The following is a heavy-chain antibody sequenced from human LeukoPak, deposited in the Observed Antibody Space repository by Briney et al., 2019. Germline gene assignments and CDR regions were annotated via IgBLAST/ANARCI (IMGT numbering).Heavy chain of an antibody. D-gene: IGHD2-15*01. V-gene: IGHV3-23*01. J-gene: IGHJ4*02. CDR2: ISGSAGST. Sequence: GGSLRLSCAASGFTFSSYGMSWVRTQAPGKGLEWVSAISGSAGSTYYADSVKGRFTISRDNSKNTLYLQVNSLRAEDTAVYYCAKDHLYCSGGSCYGDYWGQGTLVTVSS. CDR3: AKDHLYCSGGSCYGDY. CDR1: GFTFSSYG.